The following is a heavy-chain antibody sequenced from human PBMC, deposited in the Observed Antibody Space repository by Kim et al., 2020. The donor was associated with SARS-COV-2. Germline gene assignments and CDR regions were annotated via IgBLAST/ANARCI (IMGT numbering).Heavy chain of an antibody. Sequence: SETLSLTCTVSGGSISSSSYYWGWIRQPPGKGLEWIGSIYYSGSTYYNPSLKSRVTISVDTSKNQFSLKLSSVTAADTAVYYCAGGSETYYYDSSGYYYVGFDYWGQGTLVTVSS. CDR3: AGGSETYYYDSSGYYYVGFDY. J-gene: IGHJ4*02. D-gene: IGHD3-22*01. CDR2: IYYSGST. CDR1: GGSISSSSYY. V-gene: IGHV4-39*01.